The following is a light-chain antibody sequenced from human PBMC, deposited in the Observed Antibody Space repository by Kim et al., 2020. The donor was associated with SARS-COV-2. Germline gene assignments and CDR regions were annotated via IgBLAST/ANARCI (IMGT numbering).Light chain of an antibody. CDR2: GNS. Sequence: PGQRVTLSCSGSSSNIGGYYVYWYQQLPGTAPKLLIYGNSQRPSGVPDRFSGSKSGTSASLSISGLRSEDEADYYCAAWDDSRTVVFGGGTQLTVL. CDR3: AAWDDSRTVV. J-gene: IGLJ2*01. CDR1: SSNIGGYY. V-gene: IGLV1-47*02.